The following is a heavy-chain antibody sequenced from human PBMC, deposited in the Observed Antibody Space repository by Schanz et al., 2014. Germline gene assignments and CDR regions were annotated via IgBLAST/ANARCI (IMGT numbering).Heavy chain of an antibody. CDR1: RYTFNTYG. J-gene: IGHJ5*02. CDR2: ISAYTNNT. V-gene: IGHV1-18*01. D-gene: IGHD2-2*01. Sequence: GPEVKEPGASVKVSCEASRYTFNTYGLNWVRQAPGQGLEWMGWISAYTNNTNYAQKVQGRVTMTTDTSTGTAYMELRSLRSDDTAVYYCARDRRRYCSTASCLHDNWFDPWGQGTLXIVSS. CDR3: ARDRRRYCSTASCLHDNWFDP.